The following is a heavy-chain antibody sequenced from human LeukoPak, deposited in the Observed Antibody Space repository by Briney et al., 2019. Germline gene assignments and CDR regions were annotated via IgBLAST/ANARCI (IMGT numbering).Heavy chain of an antibody. CDR3: AKASSGYYLY. J-gene: IGHJ4*02. D-gene: IGHD3-22*01. Sequence: GGSLRLSCAASGFTFSSYAMSGVRQAPGKGREGVSAISGSGGSTYYADSVKGRFTTSRDNSKNTLYLQMNSLRAEDTAVYYCAKASSGYYLYWGQGTLVTVSS. CDR1: GFTFSSYA. CDR2: ISGSGGST. V-gene: IGHV3-23*01.